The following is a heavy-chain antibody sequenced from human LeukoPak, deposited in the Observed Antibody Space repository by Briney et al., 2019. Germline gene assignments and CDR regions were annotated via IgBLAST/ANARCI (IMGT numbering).Heavy chain of an antibody. CDR3: PRMNGAMGSFFDH. Sequence: GGSLRLSCAASGFTFRNYWMHGLRQARGKGLVWVSRINSAGRDTNCADSVGARFTISRDNPKHTLYVQRNRLRSEDRCVYDCPRMNGAMGSFFDHWGQGTLVTVSS. J-gene: IGHJ5*02. CDR1: GFTFRNYW. D-gene: IGHD5-18*01. CDR2: INSAGRDT. V-gene: IGHV3-74*01.